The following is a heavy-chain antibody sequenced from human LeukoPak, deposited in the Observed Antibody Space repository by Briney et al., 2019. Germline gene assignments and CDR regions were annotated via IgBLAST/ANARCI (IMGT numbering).Heavy chain of an antibody. Sequence: GRPLRLSCAASGFTFSSYAMHWVRQAPGKGLEWVAVISYDGSNKYYADSVKGRFTISRDNSKNTLYLQMNSLRAEDTAVYYCARASRHSSSAAFDYWGQGTLVTVSS. CDR3: ARASRHSSSAAFDY. CDR2: ISYDGSNK. V-gene: IGHV3-30-3*01. J-gene: IGHJ4*02. CDR1: GFTFSSYA. D-gene: IGHD6-6*01.